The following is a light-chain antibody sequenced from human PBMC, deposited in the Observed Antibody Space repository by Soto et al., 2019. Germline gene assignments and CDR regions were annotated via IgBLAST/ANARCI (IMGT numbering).Light chain of an antibody. Sequence: QSALTQPAYVSGSPGQSITISCNGTSSDVGGYNYVSWYQQHPGKAPKLMIYDVSNRPSGVSNRFSGSKSGNTASLTISGLQAEDEADYYCSSYTSSSTPYVFGTGTKVTVL. CDR2: DVS. V-gene: IGLV2-14*01. CDR1: SSDVGGYNY. J-gene: IGLJ1*01. CDR3: SSYTSSSTPYV.